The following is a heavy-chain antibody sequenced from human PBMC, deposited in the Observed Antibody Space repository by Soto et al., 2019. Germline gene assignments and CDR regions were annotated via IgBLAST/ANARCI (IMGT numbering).Heavy chain of an antibody. J-gene: IGHJ3*02. CDR3: AASYYDFWSGYPRDAFDI. CDR1: GFTFTSSA. V-gene: IGHV1-58*01. CDR2: IVVGSGNT. Sequence: GASVKVSCKASGFTFTSSAVQWVRQARGQRLEWIGWIVVGSGNTNYAQKFQGRVTITRDMSTSTAYMELSSLRSEDTAVYYCAASYYDFWSGYPRDAFDIWGQGTMVTVSS. D-gene: IGHD3-3*01.